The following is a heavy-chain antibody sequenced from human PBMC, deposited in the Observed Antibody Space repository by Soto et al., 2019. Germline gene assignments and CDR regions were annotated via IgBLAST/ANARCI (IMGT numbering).Heavy chain of an antibody. CDR1: GGSLSGDFF. CDR3: ARGTGVDGSHYLDS. V-gene: IGHV4-30-4*01. D-gene: IGHD1-26*01. J-gene: IGHJ4*02. CDR2: IHHSGNT. Sequence: TLSLTCTVSGGSLSGDFFWTWIRQPPGKGLEWIGFIHHSGNTYYNPSLKSRVMISDDTSKNQFSLKLSSVTAADTAVFYCARGTGVDGSHYLDSWGQGTLVTVSS.